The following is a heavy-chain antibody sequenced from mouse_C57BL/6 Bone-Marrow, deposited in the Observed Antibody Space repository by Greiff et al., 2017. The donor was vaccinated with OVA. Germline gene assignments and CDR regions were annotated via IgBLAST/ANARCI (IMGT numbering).Heavy chain of an antibody. CDR1: GFTFSDAW. CDR2: IRNKANNHAT. V-gene: IGHV6-6*01. J-gene: IGHJ2*01. Sequence: EVQLQESGGGLVQPGGSMKLSCAASGFTFSDAWMDWVRQSPEKGLEWVAEIRNKANNHATYYAESVKGRFTISRDDSKSSVYLQMNSLRAEDTGIYYCTRPMVTTETAYYFDYWGQGTTLTVSS. CDR3: TRPMVTTETAYYFDY. D-gene: IGHD2-2*01.